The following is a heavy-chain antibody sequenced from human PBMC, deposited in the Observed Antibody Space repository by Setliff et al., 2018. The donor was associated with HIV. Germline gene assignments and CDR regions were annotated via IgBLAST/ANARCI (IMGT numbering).Heavy chain of an antibody. V-gene: IGHV3-7*04. CDR1: GFTFSSPW. CDR2: MNRDGREK. CDR3: ARDPAFGAFDI. D-gene: IGHD3-10*01. J-gene: IGHJ3*02. Sequence: TGGSLRLSCAASGFTFSSPWMTWVRQAPGRGLEYVAGMNRDGREKLYADSVKGRFSISRDNAKNSLYLQMSSLRTEDTAVYFCARDPAFGAFDIWGQGTMVTVSS.